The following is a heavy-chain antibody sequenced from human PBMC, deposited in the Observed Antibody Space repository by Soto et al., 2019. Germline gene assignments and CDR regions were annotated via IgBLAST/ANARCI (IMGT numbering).Heavy chain of an antibody. Sequence: EVQLVESGGGLVQPGGSLRLSCAASGFTFSDYYMDWVRQAPGKGLEWVGRVRKKVNSYTTEYAASVKGRFTISRDDSKNSVYLQMSSLKPDDTAVYYCVRVRGGGTFHFDYWGQGNLVTVSS. D-gene: IGHD3-10*01. CDR1: GFTFSDYY. CDR2: VRKKVNSYTT. V-gene: IGHV3-72*01. J-gene: IGHJ4*02. CDR3: VRVRGGGTFHFDY.